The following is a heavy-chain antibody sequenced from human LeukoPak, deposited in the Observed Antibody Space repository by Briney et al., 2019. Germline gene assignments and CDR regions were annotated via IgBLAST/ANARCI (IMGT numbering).Heavy chain of an antibody. Sequence: GASVKVSCKASGYTFTSYGSSWLRQAPGQGLEWMGWISAYNGNTNYAQKLQGRVTMTTDTSTSTAYLELRSLRSDDTAVYYRARDHQDTAMVPFGYWGQGTLVTVSS. D-gene: IGHD5-18*01. CDR1: GYTFTSYG. V-gene: IGHV1-18*01. CDR2: ISAYNGNT. J-gene: IGHJ4*02. CDR3: ARDHQDTAMVPFGY.